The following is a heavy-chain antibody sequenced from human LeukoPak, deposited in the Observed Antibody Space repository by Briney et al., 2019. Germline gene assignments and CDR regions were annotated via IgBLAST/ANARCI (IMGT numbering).Heavy chain of an antibody. CDR1: GFTFSSYG. CDR3: AKVGDLDFWILAVDY. Sequence: GGSLRLSCAASGFTFSSYGMHWVRQAPGRGLEWVAFIRYDGSNKYYADSVKGRFTISRDNSKNTLYLQMNSLRAEDTAVYYCAKVGDLDFWILAVDYWGQGTLVTVSS. D-gene: IGHD3-3*01. J-gene: IGHJ4*02. V-gene: IGHV3-30*02. CDR2: IRYDGSNK.